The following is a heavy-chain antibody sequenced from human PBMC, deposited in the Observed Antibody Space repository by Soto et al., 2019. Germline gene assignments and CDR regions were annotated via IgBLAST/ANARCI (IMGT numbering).Heavy chain of an antibody. D-gene: IGHD3-22*01. CDR1: GLTFTTYS. Sequence: GGSLRLSCVAAGLTFTTYSMNWVRQAPGKGLEWVSSISSSSSYIYYADSVKGRFTISRDNAKNSLYLQMNSLRAEDTAVYYCASPEYYYDTSGWYYWGQGTLVTVSS. CDR2: ISSSSSYI. CDR3: ASPEYYYDTSGWYY. J-gene: IGHJ4*02. V-gene: IGHV3-21*01.